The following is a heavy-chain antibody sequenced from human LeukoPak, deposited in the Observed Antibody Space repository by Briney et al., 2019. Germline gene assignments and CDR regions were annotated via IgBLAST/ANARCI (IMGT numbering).Heavy chain of an antibody. D-gene: IGHD3-22*01. V-gene: IGHV3-23*01. CDR3: AKPYYYDSSGYYFDY. J-gene: IGHJ4*02. Sequence: HPGGSLRLSCAASGFIVSSRYMSWVRQAPGKGLEWVSAISGSGGSTYYADSVKGRFTISRDNSKNTLYLQMNSLRAEDTAVYYCAKPYYYDSSGYYFDYWGQGTLVTVSS. CDR1: GFIVSSRY. CDR2: ISGSGGST.